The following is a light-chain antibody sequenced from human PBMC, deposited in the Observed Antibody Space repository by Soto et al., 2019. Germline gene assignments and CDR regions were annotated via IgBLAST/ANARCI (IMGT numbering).Light chain of an antibody. Sequence: QSALTQPASVSGSPGQSITISCTGTSSDVGTYNFVSWYQQHPGKAPKLMIYEVSNRPSGVSNRFSGSKSGNTASLTISGLQAGDEADYYCCSYAGTYTRVFGTGTKVTVL. CDR3: CSYAGTYTRV. CDR1: SSDVGTYNF. J-gene: IGLJ1*01. CDR2: EVS. V-gene: IGLV2-14*01.